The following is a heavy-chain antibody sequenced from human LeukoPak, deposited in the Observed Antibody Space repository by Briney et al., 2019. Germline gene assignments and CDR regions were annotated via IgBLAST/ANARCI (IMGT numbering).Heavy chain of an antibody. Sequence: GGSLRLSCAAPGFMFHDYAIHWVRQAPGKGLEWVSSINWNGGSTGYADSVKGRFTISRDNAKNSLFLQMNSLRAEDTALYYCERDRGPYDSSGYYPYDAFDIWGQGTMVTVSS. CDR1: GFMFHDYA. CDR2: INWNGGST. D-gene: IGHD3-22*01. J-gene: IGHJ3*02. V-gene: IGHV3-20*04. CDR3: ERDRGPYDSSGYYPYDAFDI.